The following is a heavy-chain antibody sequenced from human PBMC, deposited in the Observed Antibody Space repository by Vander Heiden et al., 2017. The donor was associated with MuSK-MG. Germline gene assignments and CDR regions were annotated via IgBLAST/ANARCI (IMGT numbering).Heavy chain of an antibody. J-gene: IGHJ4*02. CDR2: ISYDGSNK. CDR1: GFTFSSYA. D-gene: IGHD6-19*01. Sequence: QVPLVESGGGVVQPGRSLRLSCAASGFTFSSYAMHEVRQDPGKGLEWVAVISYDGSNKYYADSVKGRFTISRDNSKNTLYLQMNSLRAEDTAVYYCARAVRGYSSGWFLAFDYWGQGTLVTVSS. CDR3: ARAVRGYSSGWFLAFDY. V-gene: IGHV3-30*04.